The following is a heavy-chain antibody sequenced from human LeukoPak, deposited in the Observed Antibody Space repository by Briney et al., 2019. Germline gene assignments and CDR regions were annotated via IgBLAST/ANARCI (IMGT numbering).Heavy chain of an antibody. V-gene: IGHV4-59*08. CDR2: IYYSGST. D-gene: IGHD6-13*01. J-gene: IGHJ4*02. CDR1: GGSISSYY. CDR3: ARKGPSAAATVDY. Sequence: SETLSLTCTVSGGSISSYYWSWIRQPPGKGLEWIGYIYYSGSTNYNPSLKSRVTISVDTSKNQFSLKLSSVPAADTAVYYCARKGPSAAATVDYWGQGTLVTVSS.